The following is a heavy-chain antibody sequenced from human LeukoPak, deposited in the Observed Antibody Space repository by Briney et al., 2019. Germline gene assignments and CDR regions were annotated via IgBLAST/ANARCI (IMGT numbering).Heavy chain of an antibody. CDR1: GFTLSSYE. Sequence: GGSLRLSCAASGFTLSSYEMNWVRQAPGKGLEWVSYISSSGSSMYYTDSVKGRFTISRDNAKNSLYLQMNSLRAEDTAVYYCARDGAAAGTPFDYWGQGTLVTVSS. CDR2: ISSSGSSM. J-gene: IGHJ4*02. V-gene: IGHV3-48*03. D-gene: IGHD6-13*01. CDR3: ARDGAAAGTPFDY.